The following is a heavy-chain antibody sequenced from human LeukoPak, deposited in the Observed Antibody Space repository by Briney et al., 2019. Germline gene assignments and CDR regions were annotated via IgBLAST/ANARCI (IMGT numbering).Heavy chain of an antibody. V-gene: IGHV3-48*04. CDR1: GFTFSSYD. D-gene: IGHD3-9*01. CDR3: ARTHSILTHTPCFDY. Sequence: PGGSLRLSCAASGFTFSSYDMNWVRQAPGKGLEWVSYVSSSSSIIQYADSVKGRFTITSDNAKKSLYLQLNSLRAEDTSVYYYARTHSILTHTPCFDYWGQGTLVTVSS. J-gene: IGHJ4*02. CDR2: VSSSSSII.